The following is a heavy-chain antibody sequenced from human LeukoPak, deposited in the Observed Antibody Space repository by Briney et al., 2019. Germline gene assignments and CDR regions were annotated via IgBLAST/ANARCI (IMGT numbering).Heavy chain of an antibody. CDR2: IFHSGNT. Sequence: PSETLSLTCTISGYSISSGFYWGWIRQPPGKGLEWIGIIFHSGNTSYNPSLKSRATLSVDTSKNQVSLELNSVAAADTAVYYCAKQSFAPFQVGPETPIESWGQGTLVTVSS. CDR1: GYSISSGFY. D-gene: IGHD1-26*01. J-gene: IGHJ4*02. CDR3: AKQSFAPFQVGPETPIES. V-gene: IGHV4-38-2*02.